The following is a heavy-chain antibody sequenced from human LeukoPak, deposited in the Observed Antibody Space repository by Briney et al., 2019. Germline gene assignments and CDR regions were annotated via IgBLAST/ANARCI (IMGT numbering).Heavy chain of an antibody. CDR3: ARGQYSSSSNFDY. Sequence: GGSLGLSCAASGFTFSSYAMHWVRQAPGKGLEWVAVIWSDGSYKYYADSVKGRFTISRDNSKNTLFLQMNSLRAEDTAVFYCARGQYSSSSNFDYWGQGTLVTVSS. V-gene: IGHV3-30*07. CDR2: IWSDGSYK. D-gene: IGHD6-6*01. CDR1: GFTFSSYA. J-gene: IGHJ4*02.